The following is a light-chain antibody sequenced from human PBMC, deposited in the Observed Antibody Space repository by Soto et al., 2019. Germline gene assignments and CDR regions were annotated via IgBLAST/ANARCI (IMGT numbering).Light chain of an antibody. CDR1: SSNIGGNS. J-gene: IGLJ1*01. Sequence: QSVMTQPPSVSAAPGQKVTISCSGSSSNIGGNSVSWYQQLPGTAPKLLIYDDNKRPSAIPDRFSGSKSGTSATLGITGFQTGDAADYYCGSWDSSLSAYVFGTGTKVTVL. CDR3: GSWDSSLSAYV. V-gene: IGLV1-51*01. CDR2: DDN.